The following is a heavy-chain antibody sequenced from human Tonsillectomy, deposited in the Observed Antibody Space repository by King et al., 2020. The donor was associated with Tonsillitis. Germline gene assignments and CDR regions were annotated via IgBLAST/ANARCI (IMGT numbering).Heavy chain of an antibody. V-gene: IGHV3-53*04. CDR2: IYTGGST. J-gene: IGHJ6*03. CDR3: ARDWGRAYDFGYMDV. Sequence: VQLVESGGGLVQPGGSLRLSCAASGFTVSNNYMSWVRQAPGKGLEWVSVIYTGGSTYYADSVKGRFTISRHNSKNTLYLQMNSLRAEDTAVYYRARDWGRAYDFGYMDVWGKGTTVTVSS. D-gene: IGHD3-3*01. CDR1: GFTVSNNY.